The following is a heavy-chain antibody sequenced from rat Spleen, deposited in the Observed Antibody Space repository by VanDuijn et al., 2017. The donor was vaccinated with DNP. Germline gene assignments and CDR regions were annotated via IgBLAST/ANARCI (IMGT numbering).Heavy chain of an antibody. Sequence: QVQLRESGPGLVQPSQILSLTCTVSGFSLSNFGINWVRQPPGKGLEWIAAISSAGNTFYNSALKSRLSFSSDPSKSQVFLKMDSPQTEDTAIYFCTGGGSNIYPFSYWGRGTLVTVSS. D-gene: IGHD1-2*01. V-gene: IGHV2S12*01. CDR3: TGGGSNIYPFSY. CDR1: GFSLSNFG. J-gene: IGHJ3*01. CDR2: ISSAGNT.